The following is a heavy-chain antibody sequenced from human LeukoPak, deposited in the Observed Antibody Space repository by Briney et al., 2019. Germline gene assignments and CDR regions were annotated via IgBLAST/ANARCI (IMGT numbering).Heavy chain of an antibody. Sequence: GASVKVSCKASGYTFTSYGISWVRQAPGQGLEWMGWISAYNGNTNYAQKLQGRVTMTTDTSTSTAYMELRSLRSDDTAVYYCARGQPIFDGVVTPDWFDPWGQGTLVTVSS. J-gene: IGHJ5*02. CDR3: ARGQPIFDGVVTPDWFDP. D-gene: IGHD4-23*01. CDR1: GYTFTSYG. V-gene: IGHV1-18*01. CDR2: ISAYNGNT.